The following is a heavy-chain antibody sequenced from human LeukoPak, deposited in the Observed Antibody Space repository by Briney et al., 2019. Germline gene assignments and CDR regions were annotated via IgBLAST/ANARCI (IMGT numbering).Heavy chain of an antibody. CDR3: ARGHAIAAVGFGIDY. CDR2: ISYDGSNK. V-gene: IGHV3-30-3*01. J-gene: IGHJ4*02. D-gene: IGHD6-13*01. CDR1: GFTFSSYA. Sequence: GGSLRLSCAASGFTFSSYAMHWVRQAPGKGLEWVAVISYDGSNKYYADSVKGRFTISRDNSKNTLYLQMNSLRAEDTAVYYCARGHAIAAVGFGIDYWGQGTLVTVSS.